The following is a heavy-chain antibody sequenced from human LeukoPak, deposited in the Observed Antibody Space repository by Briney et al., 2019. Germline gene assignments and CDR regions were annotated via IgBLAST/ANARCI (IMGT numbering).Heavy chain of an antibody. CDR3: ARADYYDSSGYWSFDY. J-gene: IGHJ4*02. CDR2: ISYDGSNK. D-gene: IGHD3-22*01. V-gene: IGHV3-30*03. Sequence: PGGSLRLSCAASGFTFSSYGMHWVRQAPGKGLEWVAVISYDGSNKYYADSVKGRFTISRDNSKNTLYLQMNSLRAEDTAVYYCARADYYDSSGYWSFDYWGQGTLVTVPS. CDR1: GFTFSSYG.